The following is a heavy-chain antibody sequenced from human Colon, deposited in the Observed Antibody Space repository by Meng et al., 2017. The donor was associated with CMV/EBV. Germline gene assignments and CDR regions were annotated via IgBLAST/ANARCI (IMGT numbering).Heavy chain of an antibody. CDR1: GYTFTTYD. V-gene: IGHV1-8*01. J-gene: IGHJ4*02. CDR3: ARGRATTEGGRS. Sequence: ASVKVSCKASGYTFTTYDINWVRQVPGQGLEWMGWMNPQSGGTAYAQKFQGRVTMTRDTSITTAYLELRNLTSEDTAVYFCARGRATTEGGRSWGQGTLVTVSS. CDR2: MNPQSGGT. D-gene: IGHD1-1*01.